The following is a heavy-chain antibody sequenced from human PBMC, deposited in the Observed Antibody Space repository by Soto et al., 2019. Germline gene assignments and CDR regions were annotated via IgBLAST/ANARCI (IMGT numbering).Heavy chain of an antibody. J-gene: IGHJ4*02. V-gene: IGHV3-9*01. CDR2: ISWNSETI. Sequence: LSCAASGFTVDDYAMHWVRQAPGKGLEWVSGISWNSETIDYADSVKGRFTISRDNAKSSLLLQMNSLRPDDTALYYCAKDMKWGGMTTIHYFDSWGQGTLVTVS. CDR1: GFTVDDYA. CDR3: AKDMKWGGMTTIHYFDS. D-gene: IGHD4-17*01.